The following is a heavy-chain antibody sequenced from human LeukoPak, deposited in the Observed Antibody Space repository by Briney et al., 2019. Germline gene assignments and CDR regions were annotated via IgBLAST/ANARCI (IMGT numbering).Heavy chain of an antibody. D-gene: IGHD3-22*01. J-gene: IGHJ4*02. CDR2: ICGDGGGI. CDR1: GFNFNNYA. V-gene: IGHV3-23*01. Sequence: PGGSLRLSCAASGFNFNNYAMAWVRQAPGKGLEWVSVICGDGGGIQYADSVKGRFSIFRDTSENTLYMQMNSLRAEDTAVYYCARETHYYDSSGYQETCYFDYWGQGTLVTVSS. CDR3: ARETHYYDSSGYQETCYFDY.